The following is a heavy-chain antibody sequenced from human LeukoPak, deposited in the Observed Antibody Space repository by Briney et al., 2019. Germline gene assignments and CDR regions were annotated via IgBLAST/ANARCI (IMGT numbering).Heavy chain of an antibody. Sequence: GASLKISCKGCGYSFTSYWIGWVRPMPGKGVELMGIIYHGDSDTRYSPSFQGQVTISADKSISTAYLQWSSLKASDTAMYYCARAVDYYYYGMDVWGQGTTVTVSS. CDR2: IYHGDSDT. D-gene: IGHD5-24*01. CDR3: ARAVDYYYYGMDV. V-gene: IGHV5-51*01. J-gene: IGHJ6*02. CDR1: GYSFTSYW.